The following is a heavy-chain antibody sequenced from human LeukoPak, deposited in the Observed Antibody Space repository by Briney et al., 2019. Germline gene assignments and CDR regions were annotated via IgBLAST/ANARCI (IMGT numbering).Heavy chain of an antibody. V-gene: IGHV4-39*02. J-gene: IGHJ5*02. D-gene: IGHD2-15*01. CDR1: GGSISSNNYY. CDR2: IFYTGST. Sequence: SETLSLTCTVSGGSISSNNYYWGWIRQPPGKGLEWIGNIFYTGSTYYNPSLKSRVTISVDTSKNQFSLNLSSVTAADTAVYYCAREYAVQWGFSFDPWGQGTLVTVSS. CDR3: AREYAVQWGFSFDP.